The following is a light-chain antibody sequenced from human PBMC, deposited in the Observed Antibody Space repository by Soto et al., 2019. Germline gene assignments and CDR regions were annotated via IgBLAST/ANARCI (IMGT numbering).Light chain of an antibody. J-gene: IGLJ1*01. CDR3: TSYTRSSGGYV. CDR2: EVS. V-gene: IGLV2-14*01. CDR1: SSDVGGYNY. Sequence: QSVLTQPASVSGSPGQSITISCTGTSSDVGGYNYVSWYQHHPGKAPKLMIYEVSNRPSGISNRFSASKSGNTASLTISGLQAEDEADYYCTSYTRSSGGYVFGTGTQLTVL.